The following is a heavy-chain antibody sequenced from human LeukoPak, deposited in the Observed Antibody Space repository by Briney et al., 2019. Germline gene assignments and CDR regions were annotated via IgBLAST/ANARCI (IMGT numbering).Heavy chain of an antibody. CDR2: IYYSGST. V-gene: IGHV4-31*03. CDR3: ARVAVTTNIYFDY. D-gene: IGHD4-11*01. Sequence: PSETLSLTCTVSGGPISSAYYYWSWIRQHPGKGLEWIGYIYYSGSTYYNPSLKSRVSISVDTSKNQFSLNLDSVTAADTAVYFCARVAVTTNIYFDYWGQGALVTVSS. CDR1: GGPISSAYYY. J-gene: IGHJ4*02.